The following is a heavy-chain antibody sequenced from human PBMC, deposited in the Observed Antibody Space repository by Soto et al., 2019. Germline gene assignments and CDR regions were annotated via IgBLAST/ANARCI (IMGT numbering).Heavy chain of an antibody. CDR1: GFTFSSYG. Sequence: QVQLVESGGGVVQPGRSLRLSCAASGFTFSSYGMHWVRQAPGKGLEWVAVIWLGGSNKYYADSVKGRFTISRDNSKNTLYLQMNSLRAEDTAVYYCARGLWSFDYWGQGNLVTVSS. D-gene: IGHD5-18*01. V-gene: IGHV3-33*01. J-gene: IGHJ4*02. CDR2: IWLGGSNK. CDR3: ARGLWSFDY.